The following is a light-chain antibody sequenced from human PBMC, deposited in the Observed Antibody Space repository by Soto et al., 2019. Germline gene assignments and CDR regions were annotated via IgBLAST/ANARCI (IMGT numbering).Light chain of an antibody. V-gene: IGKV1-5*03. Sequence: DIQMTQSPSTLSASVGDRVTITCRASQSISRWLAWYQQKPGKAPNLLIYKASTLQSGVPSRFSGGGSGTEFTLTISSLQPDDCGTYYCQQYNDRWTFGQGTKVEIQ. CDR3: QQYNDRWT. CDR2: KAS. CDR1: QSISRW. J-gene: IGKJ1*01.